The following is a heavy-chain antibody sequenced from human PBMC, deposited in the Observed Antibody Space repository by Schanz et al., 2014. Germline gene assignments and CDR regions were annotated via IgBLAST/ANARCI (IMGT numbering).Heavy chain of an antibody. V-gene: IGHV3-30*18. CDR1: GFTFSGYG. CDR2: ISYDGRHK. Sequence: QAELVESGGGVVQPGGSLRLSCAASGFTFSGYGMHWVRQAPGKGLEWVAIISYDGRHKNYADSVKGRFTISRDNSKNTLHLQMNSLRVEDTAVYYCAKDDTQVNGMDVWGQGTTVTVSS. J-gene: IGHJ6*02. CDR3: AKDDTQVNGMDV.